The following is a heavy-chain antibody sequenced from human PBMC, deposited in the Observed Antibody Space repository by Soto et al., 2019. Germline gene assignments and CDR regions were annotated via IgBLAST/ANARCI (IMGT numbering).Heavy chain of an antibody. CDR1: GGSISSNSYF. CDR2: IYYSGST. V-gene: IGHV4-39*01. CDR3: ARHFKYDYDISGSDYNECYFDC. J-gene: IGHJ4*02. Sequence: PSETLSLTCTVSGGSISSNSYFWGWIRQPPGKGLEWIGSIYYSGSTYYNPSLKSRVTISVDTSKNQFSLKLSSVTAADTAVYYWARHFKYDYDISGSDYNECYFDCSGQGTRVAVSS. D-gene: IGHD3-22*01.